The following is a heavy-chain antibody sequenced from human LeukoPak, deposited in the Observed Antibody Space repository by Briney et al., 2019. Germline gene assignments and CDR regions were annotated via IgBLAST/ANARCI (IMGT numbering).Heavy chain of an antibody. J-gene: IGHJ4*02. CDR3: ARRLSSWYVGYFDY. Sequence: SETLSLTCTVSGGSISSGGYYWGWIRQPPGKGLEWIGSIYYNGSTYYNPSLKSRVTISVDTSKNQFSLKLSSVTAADTAVYYCARRLSSWYVGYFDYWGQGTLVAVSS. CDR2: IYYNGST. V-gene: IGHV4-39*01. CDR1: GGSISSGGYY. D-gene: IGHD6-13*01.